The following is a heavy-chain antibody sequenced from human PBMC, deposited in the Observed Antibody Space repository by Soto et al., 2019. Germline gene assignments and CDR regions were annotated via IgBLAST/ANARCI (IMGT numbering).Heavy chain of an antibody. J-gene: IGHJ4*02. CDR1: GFTFSSYA. CDR2: ISYDGSNK. V-gene: IGHV3-30-3*01. D-gene: IGHD6-19*01. Sequence: QVQLVESGGGVVQPGRSLRLSCAASGFTFSSYAMHWVRQAPGEGLEWVAVISYDGSNKYYADSVKGRFTISRDNSKNTLYLQMNSLRAEDTAVYYCAREEYSSDSSFDYWGQGTLVTVSS. CDR3: AREEYSSDSSFDY.